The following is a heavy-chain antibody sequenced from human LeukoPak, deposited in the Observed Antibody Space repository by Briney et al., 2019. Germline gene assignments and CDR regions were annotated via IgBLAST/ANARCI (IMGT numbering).Heavy chain of an antibody. CDR1: GGSISSYY. D-gene: IGHD3-10*01. J-gene: IGHJ6*03. CDR2: IYYSGST. Sequence: SETLSLTCTVSGGSISSYYWSWIRQPPGKGLEWIGYIYYSGSTNYNPSLKSRVTISVDTSKNQFSLKVSSVTAADTAVYYCARVFDSGSQAYFYYMDVWGKGTTVTIFS. CDR3: ARVFDSGSQAYFYYMDV. V-gene: IGHV4-59*01.